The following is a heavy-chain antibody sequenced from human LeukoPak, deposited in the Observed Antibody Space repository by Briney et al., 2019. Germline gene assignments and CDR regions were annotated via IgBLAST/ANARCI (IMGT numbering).Heavy chain of an antibody. J-gene: IGHJ3*02. CDR1: GFTVSSNY. CDR3: ARLSWLRPWDAFDI. Sequence: GGSLRLSCAASGFTVSSNYMSWVRQAPGKGLEWVSSISAGSEDSYYADSVKGRFTISRDNAKNTLYLQMNSLRAEDTAVYYCARLSWLRPWDAFDIWGQGTMVTVSS. V-gene: IGHV3-21*01. CDR2: ISAGSEDS. D-gene: IGHD5-12*01.